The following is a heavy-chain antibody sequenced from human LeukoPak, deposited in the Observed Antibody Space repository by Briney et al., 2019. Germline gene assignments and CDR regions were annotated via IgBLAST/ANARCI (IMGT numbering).Heavy chain of an antibody. Sequence: PSETLSLTCTVSGASISSGRNYWGWLRQSPGKGLEWIASIYSSGNTYYNPSLQSRVSVSVDTSKNQFSVRLSSLTAADTAVYYCARHLSGTTMAHYFDHWGQGTVATVSS. CDR2: IYSSGNT. CDR1: GASISSGRNY. V-gene: IGHV4-39*01. D-gene: IGHD1-1*01. J-gene: IGHJ4*02. CDR3: ARHLSGTTMAHYFDH.